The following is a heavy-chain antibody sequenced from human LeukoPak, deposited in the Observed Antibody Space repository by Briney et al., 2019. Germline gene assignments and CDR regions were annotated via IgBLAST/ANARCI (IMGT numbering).Heavy chain of an antibody. D-gene: IGHD7-27*01. CDR1: GFIFSHHY. CDR3: ARWDTGGCSD. Sequence: QSGRSLRLSCAASGFIFSHHYMDWVRQAPGRGLEWDGRTKNKAQGYNTKYAASVKGRFTISRNDSENSVYLKMNSQKTEDTARYYGARWDTGGCSDWGQGTMVTVAS. J-gene: IGHJ4*02. V-gene: IGHV3-72*01. CDR2: TKNKAQGYNT.